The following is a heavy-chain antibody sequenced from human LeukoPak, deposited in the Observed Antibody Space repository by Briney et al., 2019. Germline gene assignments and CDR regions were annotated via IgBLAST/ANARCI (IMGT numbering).Heavy chain of an antibody. V-gene: IGHV3-30*02. J-gene: IGHJ4*02. CDR2: IRYDGSNK. Sequence: GGSLRLSCAASGFTFSSYGMHWVRQAPGKGLEWVAFIRYDGSNKYYADSVKGRFTISRDNSKNTLYLQMNSLRAEDAAVYYCARDLGSSSSWYMGYWGQGTLVTVSS. CDR1: GFTFSSYG. CDR3: ARDLGSSSSWYMGY. D-gene: IGHD6-13*01.